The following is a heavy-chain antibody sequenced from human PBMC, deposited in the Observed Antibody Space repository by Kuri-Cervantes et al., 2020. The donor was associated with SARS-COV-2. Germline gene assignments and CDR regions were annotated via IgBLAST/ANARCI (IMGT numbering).Heavy chain of an antibody. V-gene: IGHV4-59*12. D-gene: IGHD3-10*01. CDR1: GGSINSFY. J-gene: IGHJ4*02. CDR2: IYYSGST. CDR3: ARGVVRGYSFDY. Sequence: SETLSLTCTVSGGSINSFYWSWIRQPPGKGLEWIGYIYYSGSTNYNPSLKSRVTISLDTAKNQFSLKLSSVTAADTAVYYCARGVVRGYSFDYWGQGTLVTVSS.